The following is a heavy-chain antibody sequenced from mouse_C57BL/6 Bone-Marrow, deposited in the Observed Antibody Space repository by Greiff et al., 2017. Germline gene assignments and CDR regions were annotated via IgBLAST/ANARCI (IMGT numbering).Heavy chain of an antibody. CDR1: GFSFNTYA. Sequence: EVQVVESGGGLVQPKGSLKLSCAASGFSFNTYAMNWVRQAPGKGLEWVARIRSKSNNYATYYADSVKDRFTISRDDSESMLYLQMYNLITRDTSKYYAVNYGYYGLFDYWGQGTTLTVSS. V-gene: IGHV10-1*01. J-gene: IGHJ2*01. CDR2: IRSKSNNYAT. CDR3: VNYGYYGLFDY. D-gene: IGHD2-3*01.